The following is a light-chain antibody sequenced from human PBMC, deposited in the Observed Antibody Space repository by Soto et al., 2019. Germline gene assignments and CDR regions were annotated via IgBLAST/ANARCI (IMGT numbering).Light chain of an antibody. V-gene: IGKV3-11*01. Sequence: EIVLTQSPATLSLSPGERATLSCRASQSVSTYLAWYQQKPGQAPRLLIYDVSNRATGIPARFSGSGSGTDFTLTISSLEPEDFVVYYCQQRSNWPLTFGDGTKVEFK. CDR2: DVS. CDR3: QQRSNWPLT. CDR1: QSVSTY. J-gene: IGKJ4*01.